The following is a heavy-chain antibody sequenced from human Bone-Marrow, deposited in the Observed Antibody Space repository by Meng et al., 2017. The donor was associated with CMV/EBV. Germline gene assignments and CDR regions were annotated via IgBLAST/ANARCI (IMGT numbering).Heavy chain of an antibody. J-gene: IGHJ6*02. Sequence: GESLKISCAASGFTFSRFSMNWVRQAPGKGLEWVSYIGSSSRTKYYADSVKGRFTISRDNAKNSLYLQMNNLRAEDTAVYYCARNRGSTMFGVVSEGDYYGMDVWGQGTTVTVSS. CDR2: IGSSSRTK. V-gene: IGHV3-48*04. CDR3: ARNRGSTMFGVVSEGDYYGMDV. D-gene: IGHD3-3*01. CDR1: GFTFSRFS.